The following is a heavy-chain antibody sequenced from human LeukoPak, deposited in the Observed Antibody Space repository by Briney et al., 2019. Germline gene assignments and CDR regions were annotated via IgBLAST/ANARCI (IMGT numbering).Heavy chain of an antibody. V-gene: IGHV1-2*02. Sequence: GASVKVFCEASGYTFTAYYMNWVRQAPGQGLEWMGWINPNSGGTNYAQNFQGRVTMTRDTSISTVYMELNSLRSDDTAVYYCARRLTGVDYWGQGTQVTVSS. J-gene: IGHJ4*02. D-gene: IGHD7-27*01. CDR3: ARRLTGVDY. CDR1: GYTFTAYY. CDR2: INPNSGGT.